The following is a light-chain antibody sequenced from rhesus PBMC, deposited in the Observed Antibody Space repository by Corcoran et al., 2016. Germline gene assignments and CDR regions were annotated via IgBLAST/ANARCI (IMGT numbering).Light chain of an antibody. V-gene: IGKV3-10*01. CDR3: YQHSSGYS. CDR2: VAS. CDR1: QSVSSY. J-gene: IGKJ2*01. Sequence: QVILTQSPATLSLSPGERATLSCRASQSVSSYLAWYQQKPGKAPRLLIYVASSRATGIPDRFSGSGYGTAFTLTISSLEPEDVGVYHCYQHSSGYSFGQGTKVEIK.